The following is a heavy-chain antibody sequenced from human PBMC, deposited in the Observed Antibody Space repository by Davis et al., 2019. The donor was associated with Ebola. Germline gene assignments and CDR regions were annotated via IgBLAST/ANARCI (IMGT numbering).Heavy chain of an antibody. D-gene: IGHD6-6*01. J-gene: IGHJ4*02. V-gene: IGHV3-21*01. CDR3: AKDNEQLVAYFDH. CDR2: ISSSSSYI. CDR1: GFTFSSYS. Sequence: GGSLRLSCAASGFTFSSYSMNWVRQAPGKGLAWVSSISSSSSYIYYADSVKGRFTISRDNAKNSLYLQMNGLRAEDTAVYYCAKDNEQLVAYFDHWGQGTLVTVSS.